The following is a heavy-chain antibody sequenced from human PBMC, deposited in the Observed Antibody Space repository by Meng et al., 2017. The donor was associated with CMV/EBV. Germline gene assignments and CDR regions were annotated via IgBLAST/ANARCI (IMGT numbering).Heavy chain of an antibody. Sequence: LSCAASGFTVSRYAMGWVRQAPGKGREWVSAIGGSDGSTYYADSVKGRFTISRDNSKNTLYLQMNSLRAEDTAVYYCAKEQRDGYNDYWGQGTLVTAPQ. D-gene: IGHD5-24*01. CDR1: GFTVSRYA. CDR3: AKEQRDGYNDY. V-gene: IGHV3-23*01. CDR2: IGGSDGST. J-gene: IGHJ4*02.